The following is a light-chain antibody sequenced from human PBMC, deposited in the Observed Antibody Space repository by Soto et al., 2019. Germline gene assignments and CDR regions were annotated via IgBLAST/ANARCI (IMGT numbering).Light chain of an antibody. CDR2: DAS. V-gene: IGKV1-5*01. CDR1: QSIDRW. CDR3: QQYKTYWT. Sequence: DIEMTQSPSPLSASVGDRVIVTCRASQSIDRWVAWYQQKPGKAPKLLIYDASRLESGVPSRFSGSGSGTEFTLTVSSLQPDDFATYYCQQYKTYWTFGQGTKVDI. J-gene: IGKJ1*01.